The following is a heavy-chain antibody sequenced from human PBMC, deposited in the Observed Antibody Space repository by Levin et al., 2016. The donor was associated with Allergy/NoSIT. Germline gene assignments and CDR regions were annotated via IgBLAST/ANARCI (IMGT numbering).Heavy chain of an antibody. CDR2: ISSSSSYI. Sequence: GESLKISCAASGFTFSSYSMNWVRQAPGKGLEWVSSISSSSSYIYYADSVKGRFTISRDNAKNSLYLQMNSLRAEDTAVYYCFGVEMATISNWFDPWGQGTLVTVSS. V-gene: IGHV3-21*01. D-gene: IGHD5-24*01. CDR3: FGVEMATISNWFDP. CDR1: GFTFSSYS. J-gene: IGHJ5*02.